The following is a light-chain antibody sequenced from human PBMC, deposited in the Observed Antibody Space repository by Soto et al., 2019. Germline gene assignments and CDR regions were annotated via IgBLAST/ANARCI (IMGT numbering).Light chain of an antibody. CDR1: DSIDRY. V-gene: IGKV1-39*01. CDR2: AAS. CDR3: HQRQSWPRT. J-gene: IGKJ1*01. Sequence: DIQMTQSPSSLSAFVGDTVTISCRATDSIDRYLNWYQQKPGQAPRVLITAASTLESGVPSRFSGSGSGTDFTLTINNLQPEDFALYYCHQRQSWPRTFGQGT.